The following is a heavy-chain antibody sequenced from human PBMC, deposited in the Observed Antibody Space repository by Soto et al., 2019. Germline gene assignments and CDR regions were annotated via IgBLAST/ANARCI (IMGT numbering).Heavy chain of an antibody. CDR3: ARVPRDYDILTGPPTYYYYYGMDV. D-gene: IGHD3-9*01. Sequence: GGSLRLSCAASGFTFSSYAMSWVRQAPGKGLEWVSAISSNGGSTNYADSVKGRFTISRDNAKNTLYLQMNSLRAEDTAVYYCARVPRDYDILTGPPTYYYYYGMDVWGQGTTVTVSS. J-gene: IGHJ6*02. V-gene: IGHV3-23*01. CDR2: ISSNGGST. CDR1: GFTFSSYA.